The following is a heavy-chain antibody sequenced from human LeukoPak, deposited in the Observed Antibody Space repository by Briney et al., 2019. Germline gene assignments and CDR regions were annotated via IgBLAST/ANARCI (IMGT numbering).Heavy chain of an antibody. Sequence: SETLSLTCTVSGGSISSYYWSWIRQPPGKGLEWIGYIYYSGSTNYNPSLKSRVTISVDTSKNQFSLKLSSVIAADTAVYYCARGQGIAVAGYDYWGQGTLVTVSS. V-gene: IGHV4-59*01. J-gene: IGHJ4*02. CDR1: GGSISSYY. CDR2: IYYSGST. D-gene: IGHD6-19*01. CDR3: ARGQGIAVAGYDY.